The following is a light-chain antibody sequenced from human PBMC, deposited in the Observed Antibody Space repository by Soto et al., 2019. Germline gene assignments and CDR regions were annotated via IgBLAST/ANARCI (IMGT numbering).Light chain of an antibody. J-gene: IGKJ4*01. CDR3: QQYYSSPIS. CDR2: WAS. V-gene: IGKV4-1*01. CDR1: QSVLYNYNNQHY. Sequence: DILMTQSPHFLDVYLGERATINCKSSQSVLYNYNNQHYLAWYQHKPGQPPKLLIYWASTRESGVPDRFSGSGSGTDFTLTINSRQPEDVAVYYCQQYYSSPISVGGGTKVDIK.